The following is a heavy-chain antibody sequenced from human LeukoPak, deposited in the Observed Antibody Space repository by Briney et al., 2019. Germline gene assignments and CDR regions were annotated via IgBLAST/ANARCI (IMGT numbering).Heavy chain of an antibody. Sequence: SETLSLTCAVYGGTFTGDYWSWIRQPPGKALEWIGERDLGARITSYNPSLKSRATISIDTSKSQFSLRLSSVTAADTAVYYCARESAAYYDSSGYYYFGWFDPWGQGTLVTVSS. D-gene: IGHD3-22*01. CDR3: ARESAAYYDSSGYYYFGWFDP. CDR2: RDLGARIT. V-gene: IGHV4-34*01. CDR1: GGTFTGDY. J-gene: IGHJ5*02.